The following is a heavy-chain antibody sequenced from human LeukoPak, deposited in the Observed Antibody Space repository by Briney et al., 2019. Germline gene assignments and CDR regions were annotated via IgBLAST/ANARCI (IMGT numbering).Heavy chain of an antibody. CDR1: GFTFSSYY. Sequence: GGSLRLSCAASGFTFSSYYVTWVRQAPGKGLEWVSYISGSSGTKYYADSVKGRVTISRDNAKNSLYLQMNSLRDEDTAVYYCARGVYYFDYWGQGTLVTVSS. J-gene: IGHJ4*02. D-gene: IGHD6-13*01. CDR3: ARGVYYFDY. CDR2: ISGSSGTK. V-gene: IGHV3-48*02.